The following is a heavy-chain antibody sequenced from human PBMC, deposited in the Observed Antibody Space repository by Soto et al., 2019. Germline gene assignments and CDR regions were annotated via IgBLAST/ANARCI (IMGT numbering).Heavy chain of an antibody. J-gene: IGHJ4*02. CDR2: IDPSDSYT. CDR1: GYSFTSYC. V-gene: IGHV5-10-1*01. Sequence: SLKSSCKGSGYSFTSYCISWVRQMPGKCLEWMGRIDPSDSYTNYSPSFQGHVTISADKSISTAYLQWSSLKASDTAMYYCVVDPGGRVATTYYFDYWGQGTLVTVSS. D-gene: IGHD5-12*01. CDR3: VVDPGGRVATTYYFDY.